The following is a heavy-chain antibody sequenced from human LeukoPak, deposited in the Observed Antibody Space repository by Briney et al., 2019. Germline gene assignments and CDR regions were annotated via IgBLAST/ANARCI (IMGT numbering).Heavy chain of an antibody. J-gene: IGHJ4*02. CDR1: GYGFTAAYN. CDR3: ARDPRGTYDY. CDR2: INPNSGDT. Sequence: ASLKVSCKASGYGFTAAYNIHWLRQAPGQGPEFMGWINPNSGDTRYAQKFQGRVTVTRDTVISTAYMELNSLTSDDTAVYYCARDPRGTYDYWGQGTLVTVSS. D-gene: IGHD5-12*01. V-gene: IGHV1-2*02.